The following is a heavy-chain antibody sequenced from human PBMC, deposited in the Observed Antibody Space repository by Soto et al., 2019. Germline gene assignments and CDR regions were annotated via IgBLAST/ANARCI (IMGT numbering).Heavy chain of an antibody. CDR1: GGSISSSSYY. J-gene: IGHJ4*02. Sequence: SETLSLTCTVSGGSISSSSYYWGWIRQPPGKGLEWIGSIYYSGSTYYNPSLKSRVTITVDTSKNQFSLKLSSVTAADTAVYYCASYYCSGGSCYPPVYFDYWGQGTLVTVSS. CDR3: ASYYCSGGSCYPPVYFDY. CDR2: IYYSGST. V-gene: IGHV4-39*01. D-gene: IGHD2-15*01.